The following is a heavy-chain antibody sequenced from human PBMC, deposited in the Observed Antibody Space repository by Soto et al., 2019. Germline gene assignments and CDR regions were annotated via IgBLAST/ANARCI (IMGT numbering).Heavy chain of an antibody. CDR3: ARDLPATFGH. V-gene: IGHV3-11*01. Sequence: GGSLRLSCAASGFTFSDYNMSWIRQAPGKGLEWVSYISSGGSTIYYADSVKGRFTISRDNAKNSLYLQMNSLRAEDTAVYYCARDLPATFGHWGQGTLVTVSS. D-gene: IGHD1-26*01. J-gene: IGHJ4*02. CDR2: ISSGGSTI. CDR1: GFTFSDYN.